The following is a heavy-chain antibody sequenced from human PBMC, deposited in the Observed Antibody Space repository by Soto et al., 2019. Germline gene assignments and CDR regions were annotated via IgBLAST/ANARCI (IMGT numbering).Heavy chain of an antibody. V-gene: IGHV1-58*01. D-gene: IGHD4-17*01. CDR3: AAALHDYGDYVGFYFDY. CDR2: IVVGSGNT. J-gene: IGHJ4*02. Sequence: QMQLVQSGPEVKKPGTSVKVSCKASGFNFTSSAVQWVRQARGRRLELIGWIVVGSGNTNYAQKFQERVTITRDMSISTAYMELSSLRSEDTAVYYCAAALHDYGDYVGFYFDYWGQGTLVTVSS. CDR1: GFNFTSSA.